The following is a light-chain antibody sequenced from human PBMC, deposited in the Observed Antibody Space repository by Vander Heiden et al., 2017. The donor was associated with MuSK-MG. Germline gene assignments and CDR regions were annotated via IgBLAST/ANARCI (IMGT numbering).Light chain of an antibody. J-gene: IGKJ2*01. Sequence: DIVMTQSPDSLAVSLGERATLNCTSSQTILDRSNNKNSLAWFWQYPGQPPRLLIYWASTRGAGVPDRISGSGSGTGFTLTFDSLQVEDVAVYYCQQYYSMPYTFGRGTNLEIK. CDR1: QTILDRSNNKNS. V-gene: IGKV4-1*01. CDR2: WAS. CDR3: QQYYSMPYT.